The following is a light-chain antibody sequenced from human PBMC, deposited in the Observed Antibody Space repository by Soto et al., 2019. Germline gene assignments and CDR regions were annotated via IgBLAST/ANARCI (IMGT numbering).Light chain of an antibody. J-gene: IGKJ1*01. V-gene: IGKV3-15*01. CDR2: GAS. CDR1: QSVSSN. CDR3: QQYNNWPLRIT. Sequence: EIVMKQSPATLSVSPGERATLSCRASQSVSSNLAWYQQKPGQAPRLLIYGASTRATGIPARFSGSGSGTEFTLTISSLQSEDFAVYYCQQYNNWPLRITFGQGTKVDIK.